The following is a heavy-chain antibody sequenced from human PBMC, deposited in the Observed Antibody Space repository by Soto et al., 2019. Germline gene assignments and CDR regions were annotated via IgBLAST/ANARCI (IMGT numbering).Heavy chain of an antibody. V-gene: IGHV1-69*13. CDR3: AREDCSGGSCYSSGNWFDP. CDR2: IIPIFGTA. CDR1: GGTFSSYA. J-gene: IGHJ5*02. Sequence: ASVKVSCKASGGTFSSYAISWLRQAPGQGLEWMGGIIPIFGTANYAQKFQGRVTITADESTSTAYMELSSLRSEDTAVYYCAREDCSGGSCYSSGNWFDPWGQGTLVTVSS. D-gene: IGHD2-15*01.